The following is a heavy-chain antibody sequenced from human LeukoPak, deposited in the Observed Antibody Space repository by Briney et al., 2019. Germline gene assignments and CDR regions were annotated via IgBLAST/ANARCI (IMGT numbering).Heavy chain of an antibody. V-gene: IGHV4-34*01. Sequence: PSETLSLTCAVYGETFSGNSWSWIRQPPGKGLEWIGEITHTGNTNYNPSLKSRLTISVDTAKNQFSLKLNSVTAADTAVYYCARRPQSDGTYDGPSGLDYWGRGTPVGVSS. CDR2: ITHTGNT. CDR1: GETFSGNS. D-gene: IGHD1-26*01. CDR3: ARRPQSDGTYDGPSGLDY. J-gene: IGHJ4*02.